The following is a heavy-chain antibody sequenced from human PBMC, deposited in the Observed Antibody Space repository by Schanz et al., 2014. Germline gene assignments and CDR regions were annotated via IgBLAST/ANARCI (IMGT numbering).Heavy chain of an antibody. D-gene: IGHD3-3*01. CDR1: GGSLSGYY. CDR3: ARGYDFWSGLRGGDS. J-gene: IGHJ5*01. V-gene: IGHV4-34*01. CDR2: INQSGRA. Sequence: QVQLQQWGAGLLKPSETLSLSCAVYGGSLSGYYWGWVRQPPRKGLEWIGEINQSGRASYNPSLKIRVPISVDTSNNQFPLKVTSVTAADTALYFCARGYDFWSGLRGGDSWGPGTLVTVSS.